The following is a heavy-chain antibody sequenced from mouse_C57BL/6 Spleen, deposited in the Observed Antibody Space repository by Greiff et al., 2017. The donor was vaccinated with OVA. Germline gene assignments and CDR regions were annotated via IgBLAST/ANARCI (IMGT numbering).Heavy chain of an antibody. CDR2: ISSGSSTI. V-gene: IGHV5-17*01. D-gene: IGHD2-1*01. CDR1: GFTFSDYG. CDR3: ARWVCNSRVFYAMDY. Sequence: DVQLVESGGGLVKPGGSLKLSCAASGFTFSDYGMHWVRQAPEKGLEWVAYISSGSSTIYYADTVKGRFTITRDNAKNTLFLRITSLRSGDTALEYCARWVCNSRVFYAMDYWGQGTSVTVSA. J-gene: IGHJ4*01.